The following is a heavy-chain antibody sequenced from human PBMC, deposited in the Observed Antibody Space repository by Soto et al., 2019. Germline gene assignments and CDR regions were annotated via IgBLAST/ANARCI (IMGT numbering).Heavy chain of an antibody. V-gene: IGHV1-46*01. CDR1: GYSFITSYH. J-gene: IGHJ3*02. D-gene: IGHD5-12*01. Sequence: ASVKVSCKASGYSFITSYHMHWVRQAPGQGLEWMGIINPTGSMTSYSQKFQGRPTMTRDTSTATDYMELSNLTSEDTALYFCARDTGYDHDAFDIWGQGTMVTVSS. CDR2: INPTGSMT. CDR3: ARDTGYDHDAFDI.